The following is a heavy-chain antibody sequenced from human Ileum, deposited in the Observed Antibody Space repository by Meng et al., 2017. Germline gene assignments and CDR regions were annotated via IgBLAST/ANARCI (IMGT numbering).Heavy chain of an antibody. CDR1: GLTVSSNY. CDR2: IHSGDTT. CDR3: ARDPGYGDPRDY. Sequence: EWQLVVSVEGVVQPGGSLRLSWAASGLTVSSNYMSWVRQAPGKGLEWLSIIHSGDTTYYADSVKGRFTISRDNSKNTVHLQMNSLRTEDTAVYYCARDPGYGDPRDYWGQGTLVTVSS. D-gene: IGHD4-17*01. V-gene: IGHV3-66*02. J-gene: IGHJ4*02.